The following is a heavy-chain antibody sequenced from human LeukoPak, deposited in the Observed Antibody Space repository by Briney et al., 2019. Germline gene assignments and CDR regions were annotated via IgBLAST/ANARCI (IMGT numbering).Heavy chain of an antibody. J-gene: IGHJ3*02. CDR3: ATTTTVGAFDI. CDR1: GFTFSNYV. Sequence: PGGSLRLSCAASGFTFSNYVMNWVRQAPGKGLEWVTFIQKDGGSKFYADSVKGRFTISRDNSKKTVYLQMSSLTIEDTAVYYCATTTTVGAFDIWGQGTMVTVSS. V-gene: IGHV3-30*02. CDR2: IQKDGGSK. D-gene: IGHD4-23*01.